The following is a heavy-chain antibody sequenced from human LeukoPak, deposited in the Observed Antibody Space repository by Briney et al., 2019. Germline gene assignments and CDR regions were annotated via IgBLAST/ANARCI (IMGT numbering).Heavy chain of an antibody. Sequence: SETLSLTCAVYGGSFSGYYWSWIRQPPGKGLEWIGEINHSGSTNYNPSLKSRVTISVDTSKNQFSLKLSSVTAADTAVYYCARGRSLYYYGSANWFDPWGQGTLVTVSS. V-gene: IGHV4-34*01. CDR3: ARGRSLYYYGSANWFDP. J-gene: IGHJ5*02. D-gene: IGHD3-10*01. CDR2: INHSGST. CDR1: GGSFSGYY.